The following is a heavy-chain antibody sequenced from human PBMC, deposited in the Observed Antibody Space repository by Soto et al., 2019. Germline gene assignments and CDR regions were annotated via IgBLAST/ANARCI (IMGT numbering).Heavy chain of an antibody. CDR1: GFTFSSSW. J-gene: IGHJ5*02. CDR2: INDDGSST. V-gene: IGHV3-74*01. D-gene: IGHD2-21*01. CDR3: ARGDCGRITCNNNWLDP. Sequence: EVQLVQSGGGLVQPGGSLTLSCAASGFTFSSSWMHWVRQGPGKGLVWVSRINDDGSSTTYADSVKGRFTVSRDNARNTLYLQMNNLRADDTAVYYCARGDCGRITCNNNWLDPWGQGTLVTVSS.